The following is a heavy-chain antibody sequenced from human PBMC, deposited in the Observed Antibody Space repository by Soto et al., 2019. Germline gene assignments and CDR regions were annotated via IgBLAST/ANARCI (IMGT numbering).Heavy chain of an antibody. V-gene: IGHV1-18*01. CDR2: ISGYNGNT. CDR1: GYSFTTYG. J-gene: IGHJ6*02. CDR3: AREGPAPYYYYGMDV. Sequence: QVQLVQSRGEVKKPGASVKVSCKTSGYSFTTYGISWVRQAPGQGLEWMGWISGYNGNTNYARNLQGRVTMTTDTSTRTAYMELRSLRSDDTAVYYCAREGPAPYYYYGMDVWGQGSTVTVSS.